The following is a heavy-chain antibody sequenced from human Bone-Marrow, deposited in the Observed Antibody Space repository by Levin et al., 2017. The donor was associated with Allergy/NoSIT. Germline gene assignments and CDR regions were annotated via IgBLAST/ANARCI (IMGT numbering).Heavy chain of an antibody. CDR3: ARSSGLPPPAFDY. CDR2: IYPGDSDT. J-gene: IGHJ4*02. D-gene: IGHD6-19*01. CDR1: GYSFTNYW. Sequence: GASVKVSCKGSGYSFTNYWIGWVRQMPGKGLEWMGIIYPGDSDTRYSPSFQGQVTISADKSISTANLQWSSLKASDTAMYYCARSSGLPPPAFDYWGQGTLVTVSS. V-gene: IGHV5-51*01.